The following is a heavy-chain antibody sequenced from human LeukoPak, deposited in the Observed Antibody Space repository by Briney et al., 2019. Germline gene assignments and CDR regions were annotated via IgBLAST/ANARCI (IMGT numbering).Heavy chain of an antibody. CDR1: GGSFSGYY. D-gene: IGHD4-11*01. CDR2: INHGGST. J-gene: IGHJ4*02. Sequence: PSETLSLTCAVYGGSFSGYYWSLIRQPPGKGVEWIGEINHGGSTNYNPSLKSRVTISVDTSKNQFSLKLSSVTAADTAVYYCARVSSQKHSYWGQGTLVTVSS. V-gene: IGHV4-34*01. CDR3: ARVSSQKHSY.